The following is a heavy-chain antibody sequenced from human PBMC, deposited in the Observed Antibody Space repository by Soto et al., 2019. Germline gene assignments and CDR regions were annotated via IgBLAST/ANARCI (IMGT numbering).Heavy chain of an antibody. CDR2: TYYRSKWYN. CDR1: GDSVSSNSAA. V-gene: IGHV6-1*01. J-gene: IGHJ6*02. Sequence: PSQALSLTCAISGDSVSSNSAAWNWIRQSPSRGLEWLGRTYYRSKWYNDYAVSVKSRITINPDTSKNQFSLQLNSVTPEDTAVYYCARXLAVAGQGAYYYYGMDVWGQGTTVTVSS. CDR3: ARXLAVAGQGAYYYYGMDV. D-gene: IGHD6-19*01.